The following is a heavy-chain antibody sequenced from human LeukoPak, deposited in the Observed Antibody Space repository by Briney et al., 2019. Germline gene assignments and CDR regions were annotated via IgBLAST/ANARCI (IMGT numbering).Heavy chain of an antibody. D-gene: IGHD3-10*01. J-gene: IGHJ4*02. CDR1: GYTFTGYY. Sequence: ASVKVSCKASGYTFTGYYMHWVRQAPGQGLEWMGWINPNRGGTNYAQKLQGWVTMTRDTSISTAYMELSRLRSDDTAVYYCARGGVEFSFDYWGQGTLVTVSS. CDR2: INPNRGGT. V-gene: IGHV1-2*04. CDR3: ARGGVEFSFDY.